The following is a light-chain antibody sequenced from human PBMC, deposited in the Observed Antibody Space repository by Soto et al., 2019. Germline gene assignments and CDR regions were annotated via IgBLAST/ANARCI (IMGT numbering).Light chain of an antibody. CDR2: KVS. CDR3: TSSTSDSLYV. Sequence: QSALTQPASVSGSPGQSITSTCTGTSSDVGGNKYVSWYQQYPGKVPKLLINKVSNRPSGVSNRFSGSKSGNTASLTISGFLAEDEADYFCTSSTSDSLYVFGTGTKLTVL. CDR1: SSDVGGNKY. V-gene: IGLV2-14*01. J-gene: IGLJ1*01.